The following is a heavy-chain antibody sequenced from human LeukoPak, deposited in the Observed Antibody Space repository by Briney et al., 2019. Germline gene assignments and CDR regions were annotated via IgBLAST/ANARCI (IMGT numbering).Heavy chain of an antibody. Sequence: GGSLRLSCAASGFTVSSNYMSWVRQAPGKGLEWVSLIYSGGSTYYADSVKGRFTISRDNSKNTLYLQMNSLRAEDTAVYYCARVPVTTDYYYYMDVWGKGTTVTISS. J-gene: IGHJ6*03. CDR3: ARVPVTTDYYYYMDV. CDR2: IYSGGST. V-gene: IGHV3-53*01. D-gene: IGHD4-17*01. CDR1: GFTVSSNY.